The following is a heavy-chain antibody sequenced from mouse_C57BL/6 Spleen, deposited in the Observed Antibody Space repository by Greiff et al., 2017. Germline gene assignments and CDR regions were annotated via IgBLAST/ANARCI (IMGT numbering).Heavy chain of an antibody. CDR3: ARCGYYDYDAVFSY. Sequence: QVQLKQSGAELVKPGASVTISCTASGYTFTDYYIHWVKQRPGQGLEWIGKIGPGSGSTYYNAKFQGKATLTADKSSRTAYMQLSSLTSEDSAVYFCARCGYYDYDAVFSYWGQGTLVTVSA. CDR2: IGPGSGST. CDR1: GYTFTDYY. D-gene: IGHD2-4*01. V-gene: IGHV1-77*01. J-gene: IGHJ3*01.